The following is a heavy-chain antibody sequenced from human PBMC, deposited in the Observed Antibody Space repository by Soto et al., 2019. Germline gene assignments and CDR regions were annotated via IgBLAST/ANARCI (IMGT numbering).Heavy chain of an antibody. Sequence: EVQLVESGGGLVQPGGSLRLSCAASGFTFTSSDFHWVRQVTGKGLEWVSAIGAGADTYYAGSVKGRFTISRENAKNSGYLQMNSLKDGDTAVYYCAREIRDSGFLGGSYLNGLDVWGQGTTVTVSS. J-gene: IGHJ6*02. CDR1: GFTFTSSD. CDR3: AREIRDSGFLGGSYLNGLDV. CDR2: IGAGADT. D-gene: IGHD1-26*01. V-gene: IGHV3-13*01.